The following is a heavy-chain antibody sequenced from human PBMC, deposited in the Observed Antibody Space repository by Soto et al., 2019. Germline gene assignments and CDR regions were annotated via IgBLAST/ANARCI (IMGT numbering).Heavy chain of an antibody. D-gene: IGHD1-1*01. J-gene: IGHJ4*02. CDR1: VFTFIRYW. V-gene: IGHV3-74*01. Sequence: PGWSRRLSCASSVFTFIRYWMHWVRQVPGKGPEWVSRINDDGISTNYADSVKGRFTISRDNAKNTLYLQMNALRVEDTAVYYCTRGPRSTSTGTGAFWGQGTLVTVSS. CDR3: TRGPRSTSTGTGAF. CDR2: INDDGIST.